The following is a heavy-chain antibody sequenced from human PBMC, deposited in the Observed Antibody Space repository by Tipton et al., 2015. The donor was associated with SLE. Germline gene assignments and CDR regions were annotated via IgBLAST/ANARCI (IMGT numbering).Heavy chain of an antibody. CDR1: GGSFSGYY. CDR2: INHSGST. V-gene: IGHV4-34*01. J-gene: IGHJ4*02. Sequence: TLSLTCAVYGGSFSGYYWSWIRQPPGKGLEWIGEINHSGSTNYNPSLKSRVTISVDTSKNQFSLKLSSVTAADTAVYYCARRIDDDYYDSSGYVDWGQGTLVTVSS. CDR3: ARRIDDDYYDSSGYVD. D-gene: IGHD3-22*01.